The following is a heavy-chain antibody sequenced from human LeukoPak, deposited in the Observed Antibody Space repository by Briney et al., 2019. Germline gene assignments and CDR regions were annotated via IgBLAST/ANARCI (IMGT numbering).Heavy chain of an antibody. J-gene: IGHJ5*02. Sequence: GSLRLSCAASGFTFSSYEMNWVRQAPGKGLGWVSYISTSGSTIYYADSVKGRFTISRDNAKNSLYLQMNSLRAEDTAVYYCARGTGYCLDPWGQGTLVTVSS. D-gene: IGHD2-2*03. CDR2: ISTSGSTI. V-gene: IGHV3-48*03. CDR1: GFTFSSYE. CDR3: ARGTGYCLDP.